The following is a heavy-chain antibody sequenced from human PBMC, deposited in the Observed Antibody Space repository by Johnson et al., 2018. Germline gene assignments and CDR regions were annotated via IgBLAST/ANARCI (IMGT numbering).Heavy chain of an antibody. D-gene: IGHD2-2*02. CDR3: ARGEYLNWFDP. CDR2: MNPNSGNT. J-gene: IGHJ5*02. Sequence: QVQLVESGAEVKKPGASVKVSCKASGYTFTSYDINWVRQATGQGLEWMGWMNPNSGNTGYAQKFQGRVTITADKSTSTAYMELSSLSSEDTAVDYCARGEYLNWFDPWGQGTLVTVSS. CDR1: GYTFTSYD. V-gene: IGHV1-8*01.